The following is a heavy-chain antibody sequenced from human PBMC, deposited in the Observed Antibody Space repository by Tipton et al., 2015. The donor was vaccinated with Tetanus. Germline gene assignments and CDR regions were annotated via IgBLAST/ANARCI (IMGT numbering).Heavy chain of an antibody. CDR3: ARGELLGADS. V-gene: IGHV3-9*01. J-gene: IGHJ4*02. D-gene: IGHD7-27*01. CDR1: GFVFDDYA. CDR2: IRWDSGRI. Sequence: RSLRLSCAASGFVFDDYAMHWVRQIPGKGLEWVASIRWDSGRIGYADSVKGRFTISRDNARASLYLQMNSLRAEETALYYCARGELLGADSWGQGPLVPVSS.